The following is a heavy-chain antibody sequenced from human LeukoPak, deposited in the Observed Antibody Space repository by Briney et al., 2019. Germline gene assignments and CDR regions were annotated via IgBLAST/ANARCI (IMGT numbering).Heavy chain of an antibody. J-gene: IGHJ4*01. Sequence: ASVKVSCKTSGYTFSNYGISWVRQAPGQGLEWMGWITAYNGNRLYAQRLQGRITLTTDTSTSTSYMELRSLEYDDTAIYYCARDNDKVVDHWGRGTLVTVSS. CDR3: ARDNDKVVDH. CDR2: ITAYNGNR. CDR1: GYTFSNYG. V-gene: IGHV1-18*01. D-gene: IGHD1-1*01.